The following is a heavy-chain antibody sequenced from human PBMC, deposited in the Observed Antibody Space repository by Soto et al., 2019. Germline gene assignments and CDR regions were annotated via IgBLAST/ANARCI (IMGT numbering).Heavy chain of an antibody. V-gene: IGHV3-30*18. CDR1: GFTFNNYG. CDR3: ANQELVSYFGY. CDR2: ISNDGSAD. J-gene: IGHJ4*02. Sequence: QAQLVESGGSVVQPGRSLRLSCAASGFTFNNYGIHWVRQAPGKGLEWVAAISNDGSADYYADSVKGRFTISRDNPKNTVYLQMNNLKSEDTAVYSCANQELVSYFGYWGQGTLVTVSS. D-gene: IGHD6-13*01.